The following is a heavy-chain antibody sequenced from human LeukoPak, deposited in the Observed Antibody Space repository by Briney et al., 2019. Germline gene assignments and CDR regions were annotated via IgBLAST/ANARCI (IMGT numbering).Heavy chain of an antibody. Sequence: PSETLSLTCTVSGDSVSRGGYYWSWIRQHPVKGLEWIGYIYSSGSTFYNPSLKSRLALSKDTSKNQFSLNLSSVTAADTAVYYCARGYASNSYSPGFDPWGQGTLVTVSS. D-gene: IGHD3-16*01. CDR1: GDSVSRGGYY. J-gene: IGHJ5*02. CDR3: ARGYASNSYSPGFDP. V-gene: IGHV4-31*03. CDR2: IYSSGST.